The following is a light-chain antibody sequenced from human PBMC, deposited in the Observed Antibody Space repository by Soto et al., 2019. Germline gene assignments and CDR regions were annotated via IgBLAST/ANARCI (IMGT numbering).Light chain of an antibody. Sequence: EIVLTQSPDTVSLSPGEGATLSCRASQSVSSSELAWYQQKPGQAPRLLIYGASRRATGISDRFSGSGSGTAFSLTISRLEPEDFAVYYCQQYYSSPRTFGQGTKVQIK. V-gene: IGKV3-20*01. CDR1: QSVSSSE. CDR2: GAS. CDR3: QQYYSSPRT. J-gene: IGKJ1*01.